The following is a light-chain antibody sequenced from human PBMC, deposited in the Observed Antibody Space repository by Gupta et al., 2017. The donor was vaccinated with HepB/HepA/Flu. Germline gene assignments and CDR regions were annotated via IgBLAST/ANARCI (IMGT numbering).Light chain of an antibody. CDR3: MQPLHNPWT. CDR1: QSLLYSNGINY. Sequence: VMTQLPLSLPGVPVEQASLSSRSSQSLLYSNGINYLDWYLQKPGQSPQILIYLGSIRASGVPDRFSGSGSGTDFTLKISRVEPDDVGVYYCMQPLHNPWTFGQGTKVEI. V-gene: IGKV2-28*01. CDR2: LGS. J-gene: IGKJ1*01.